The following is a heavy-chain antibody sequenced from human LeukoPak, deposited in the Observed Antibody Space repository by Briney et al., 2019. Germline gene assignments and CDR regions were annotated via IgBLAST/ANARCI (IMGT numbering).Heavy chain of an antibody. J-gene: IGHJ3*02. V-gene: IGHV4-39*07. CDR3: ARSVLYYYDGSARGAFDI. CDR2: IYSRGNT. D-gene: IGHD3-22*01. CDR1: GASISSSSSY. Sequence: PSDTLSLTCTVSGASISSSSSYWGWIRQPPGKGLEWLGNIYSRGNTYYKPSLRSRVTTSVDTSKKQFSLKLSSVTAADTAVYYCARSVLYYYDGSARGAFDIWGQGTMVTVSS.